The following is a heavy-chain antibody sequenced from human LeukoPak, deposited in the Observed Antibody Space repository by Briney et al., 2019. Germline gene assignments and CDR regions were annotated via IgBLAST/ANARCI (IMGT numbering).Heavy chain of an antibody. CDR1: GFTLSSYA. Sequence: GGSLRLSCAASGFTLSSYAMSWVRQGPGKGLEWVSPISVSGNTYHADSVKGRFTISRDSSKNTLYLQMNSLRAEDAAVYYCAKAPVTTCSGAYCYPFDYWGQGTLVTVSS. CDR2: ISVSGNT. CDR3: AKAPVTTCSGAYCYPFDY. V-gene: IGHV3-23*01. J-gene: IGHJ4*02. D-gene: IGHD2-15*01.